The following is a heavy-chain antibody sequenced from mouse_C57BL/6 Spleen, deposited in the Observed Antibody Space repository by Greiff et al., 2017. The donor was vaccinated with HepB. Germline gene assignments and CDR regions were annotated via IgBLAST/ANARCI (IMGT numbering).Heavy chain of an antibody. CDR2: IDPGDGYT. V-gene: IGHV14-2*01. Sequence: VQLQQSGAELVKPGASVKLSCTASGFTFKGYDMHWVKQSTEQGLEWIGKIDPGDGYTNYAQKFKGKATLTADTSSNTAYMELRSLTSEDTAVYYCARIYYGSSEGYALCYWGQGTSVTVAT. CDR3: ARIYYGSSEGYALCY. J-gene: IGHJ4*01. D-gene: IGHD1-1*01. CDR1: GFTFKGYD.